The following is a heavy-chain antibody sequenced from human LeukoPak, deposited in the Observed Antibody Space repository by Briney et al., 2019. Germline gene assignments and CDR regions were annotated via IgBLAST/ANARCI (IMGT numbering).Heavy chain of an antibody. J-gene: IGHJ3*02. Sequence: SETLSLTCTVSGGSISSSSYYWSWIRQPAGKGLEWIGRIYTSGSTNYNPSLKSRVTISVDTSKNQFSLKLSSVTAADTAVYYCARERVLRYFDWLPNDAFDIWGQGTMVTVSS. D-gene: IGHD3-9*01. V-gene: IGHV4-61*02. CDR1: GGSISSSSYY. CDR2: IYTSGST. CDR3: ARERVLRYFDWLPNDAFDI.